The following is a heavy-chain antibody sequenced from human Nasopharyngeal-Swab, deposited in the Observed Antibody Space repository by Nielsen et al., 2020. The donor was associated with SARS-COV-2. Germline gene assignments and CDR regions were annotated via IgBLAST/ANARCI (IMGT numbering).Heavy chain of an antibody. V-gene: IGHV1-24*01. Sequence: ASVKVSCKASGYTLTVLPIHWVRQAPGKGLEWMGPVVPEDGEPIYAQNFQGRVTMTEDTSTYTAYLELSSLRSEDTAVYYCASEGSGVFGVVIYAFDIWGPGTLVTVSS. CDR2: VVPEDGEP. CDR1: GYTLTVLP. CDR3: ASEGSGVFGVVIYAFDI. D-gene: IGHD3-3*01. J-gene: IGHJ3*02.